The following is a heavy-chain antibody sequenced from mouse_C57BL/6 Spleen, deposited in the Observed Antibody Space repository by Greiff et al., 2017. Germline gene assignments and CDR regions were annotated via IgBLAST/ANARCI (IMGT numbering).Heavy chain of an antibody. CDR2: IYPGDGDT. D-gene: IGHD2-4*01. CDR3: ARRGGLRREAMDY. Sequence: QVQLQQSGAELVKPGASVKISCKASGYAFSSYWMNWVKQRPGKGLEWIGQIYPGDGDTNYNGKFKGKATLTADKSSSTAYMQLSSLSSEDYAVYFCARRGGLRREAMDYWGQGTSVTVSS. V-gene: IGHV1-80*01. J-gene: IGHJ4*01. CDR1: GYAFSSYW.